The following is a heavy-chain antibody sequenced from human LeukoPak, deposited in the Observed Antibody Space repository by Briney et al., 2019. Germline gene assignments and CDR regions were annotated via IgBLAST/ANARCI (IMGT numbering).Heavy chain of an antibody. CDR3: AKVGVGWVAFEY. Sequence: PGGSLRPSCAASGFTFSNFAMSWVRQAPGKGLQWVSAISDSGGGTFYADSVKGRFTISRDNSKNTLYLQMNSLRAEDTAVYYCAKVGVGWVAFEYWGQGTLVTVSS. V-gene: IGHV3-23*01. CDR1: GFTFSNFA. CDR2: ISDSGGGT. D-gene: IGHD3-16*01. J-gene: IGHJ4*02.